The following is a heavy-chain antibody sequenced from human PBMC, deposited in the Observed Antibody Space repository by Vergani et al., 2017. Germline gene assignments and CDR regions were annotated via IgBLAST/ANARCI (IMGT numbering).Heavy chain of an antibody. CDR1: GGSVSSGSYY. D-gene: IGHD5-24*01. J-gene: IGHJ3*02. Sequence: QVQLQESGPGLVKPSETLSLTCTVSGGSVSSGSYYWSWIRQPPGKGLEWIGYIYYSGSTNYNPSLKSRVTISVDTSKNQFSLKLSSVTAADTAVYYCARGADKDGYNKLAAFDIWGQGTMVTVSS. V-gene: IGHV4-61*01. CDR3: ARGADKDGYNKLAAFDI. CDR2: IYYSGST.